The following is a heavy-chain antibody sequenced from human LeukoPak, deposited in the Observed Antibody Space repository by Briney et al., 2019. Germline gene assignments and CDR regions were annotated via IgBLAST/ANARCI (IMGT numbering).Heavy chain of an antibody. V-gene: IGHV3-7*03. Sequence: GGSLRLSCAASGFTFSSYWMNWARQAPGKGLEWVDSINHNGNVNYYVDSVKGRFTISRDNAKNSLYLQMSNLRAEDTAVYFCARGGGLDVWGQGATVTVSS. CDR1: GFTFSSYW. CDR3: ARGGGLDV. CDR2: INHNGNVN. J-gene: IGHJ6*02. D-gene: IGHD3-16*01.